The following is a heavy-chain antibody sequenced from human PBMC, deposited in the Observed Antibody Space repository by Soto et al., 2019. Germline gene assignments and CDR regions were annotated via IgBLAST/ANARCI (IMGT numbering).Heavy chain of an antibody. J-gene: IGHJ5*02. Sequence: TLSLTCAVYGGSFSGYYWSWIRQPPGKGLEWIGEINHSGSTNYNPSLKSRVTISVDTSKNQFSLKLSSVTAADTAVYYCARDPQQLASLDNWFDPWGQGTLVTVSS. CDR1: GGSFSGYY. CDR3: ARDPQQLASLDNWFDP. CDR2: INHSGST. D-gene: IGHD6-13*01. V-gene: IGHV4-34*01.